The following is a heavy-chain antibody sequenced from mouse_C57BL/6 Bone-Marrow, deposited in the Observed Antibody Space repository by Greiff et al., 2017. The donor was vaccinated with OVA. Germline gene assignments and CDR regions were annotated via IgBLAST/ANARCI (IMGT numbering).Heavy chain of an antibody. CDR3: TRDLLYYSNYDAMDY. V-gene: IGHV5-9-1*02. CDR2: ISSGGDYI. D-gene: IGHD2-5*01. J-gene: IGHJ4*01. CDR1: GFTFSSYA. Sequence: EVMLVESGEGLVKPGGSLKLTCAASGFTFSSYAMSWVRQTPEKRLEWVAYISSGGDYIYYADTVKGRFTISRDNARNTLYLQMSSLKSEDTAMYYCTRDLLYYSNYDAMDYWGQGTSVTGSS.